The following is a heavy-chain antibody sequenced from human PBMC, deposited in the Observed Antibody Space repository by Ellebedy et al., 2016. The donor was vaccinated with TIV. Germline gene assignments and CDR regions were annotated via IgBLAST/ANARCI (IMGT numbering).Heavy chain of an antibody. Sequence: SVKVSCXASGFTFTSSAVQWVRQARGQRLEWVGWIVVGSGDTNYAQKFQDRVTITRDVSTSTAYMELSSLRSEDTAVYYCAASHDPGIPFDYWGQGTLVTVSS. CDR3: AASHDPGIPFDY. CDR1: GFTFTSSA. D-gene: IGHD6-13*01. J-gene: IGHJ4*02. V-gene: IGHV1-58*01. CDR2: IVVGSGDT.